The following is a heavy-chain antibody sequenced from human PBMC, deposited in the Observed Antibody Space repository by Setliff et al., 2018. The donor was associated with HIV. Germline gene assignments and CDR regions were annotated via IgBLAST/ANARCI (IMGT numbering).Heavy chain of an antibody. CDR3: ARDPAIYFDF. J-gene: IGHJ4*02. CDR1: GDSISNYY. V-gene: IGHV4-4*09. CDR2: IYTTGST. Sequence: SETLSLTCTVSGDSISNYYWSWVRQPPGKGLEWIGYIYTTGSTNYNPSLKSRVTMSVDTSKNQFSLRLTSVTAADTAMYYCARDPAIYFDFWGQGVLVTVSS. D-gene: IGHD2-2*01.